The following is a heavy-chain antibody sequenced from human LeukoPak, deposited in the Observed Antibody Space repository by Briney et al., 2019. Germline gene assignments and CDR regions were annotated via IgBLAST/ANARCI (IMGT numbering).Heavy chain of an antibody. V-gene: IGHV1-69-2*01. D-gene: IGHD3-3*01. CDR3: ATGPDYGFWSGPTQIDY. Sequence: GATVKISCKVSGYTFTDYYMHWVQQAPGKGLEWMGLVDPEDGETIYAEKFQGRVTITADTSTDTAYMELSSLRSEDTAVYYCATGPDYGFWSGPTQIDYWGQGTLVTVSS. J-gene: IGHJ4*02. CDR2: VDPEDGET. CDR1: GYTFTDYY.